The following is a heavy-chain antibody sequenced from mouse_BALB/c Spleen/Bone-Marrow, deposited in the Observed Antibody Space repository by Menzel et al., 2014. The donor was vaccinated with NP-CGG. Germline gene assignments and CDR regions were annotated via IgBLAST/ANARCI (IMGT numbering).Heavy chain of an antibody. V-gene: IGHV1-4*01. J-gene: IGHJ3*01. CDR2: INPSSGYT. CDR1: GYTFAYYT. Sequence: VQLVESGAELARPGASVKMSCKASGYTFAYYTVHWVKQRPGQGLEWIGYINPSSGYTNYNQKFKDKATLTTDKSSSTAYMQLSSLTSGDSAVYYCAREVYGSWFAYWGQGTLITVSA. D-gene: IGHD2-2*01. CDR3: AREVYGSWFAY.